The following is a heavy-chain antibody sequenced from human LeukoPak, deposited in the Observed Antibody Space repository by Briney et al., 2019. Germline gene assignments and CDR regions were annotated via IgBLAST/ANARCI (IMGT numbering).Heavy chain of an antibody. CDR1: GFTFSGFW. V-gene: IGHV3-74*01. CDR2: ISFDGSDA. Sequence: GGSLRLSCAASGFTFSGFWMHWVRQAPGKGLVWVSCISFDGSDATYADSVKGRFTISRDNSKNMIYLEMSSLKAEDTAVYYCAKERSLEIAVAGTIFDYWGQGTLVTVSS. J-gene: IGHJ4*02. D-gene: IGHD6-19*01. CDR3: AKERSLEIAVAGTIFDY.